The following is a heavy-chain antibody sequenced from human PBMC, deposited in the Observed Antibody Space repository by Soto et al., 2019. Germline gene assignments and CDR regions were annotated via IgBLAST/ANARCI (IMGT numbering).Heavy chain of an antibody. J-gene: IGHJ4*02. CDR2: ISPYSGYT. CDR3: TREAIVVIPAAQPSHFDS. V-gene: IGHV1-18*01. Sequence: QVQLVQSGAEVKKPGASVKGSCKGIGYNFIKYGINWVRQAPGQGLEWMGWISPYSGYTHSAQKFRGRLTPITDTAAPTAYMELRILRSADTALYSCTREAIVVIPAAQPSHFDSWGQGTLVTVSS. CDR1: GYNFIKYG. D-gene: IGHD2-2*01.